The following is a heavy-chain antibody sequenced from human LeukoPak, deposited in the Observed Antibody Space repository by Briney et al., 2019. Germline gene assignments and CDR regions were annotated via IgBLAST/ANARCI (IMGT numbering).Heavy chain of an antibody. CDR3: ARGMSCSSTRCYYCGMDV. D-gene: IGHD2-2*01. CDR1: GYTFTSYG. Sequence: ASVKVSCKASGYTFTSYGISWVRQAPGQGLEWMGWISAYNGNTNYAQKLQGRVTMTTDTSTSTAYMELRSLRSDDTAVYYCARGMSCSSTRCYYCGMDVWGQGTTVTVSS. V-gene: IGHV1-18*01. J-gene: IGHJ6*02. CDR2: ISAYNGNT.